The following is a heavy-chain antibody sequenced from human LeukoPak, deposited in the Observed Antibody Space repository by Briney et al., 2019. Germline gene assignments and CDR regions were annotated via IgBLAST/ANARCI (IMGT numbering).Heavy chain of an antibody. CDR2: IYTSGST. CDR1: GGSISSYY. V-gene: IGHV4-4*07. D-gene: IGHD3-22*01. Sequence: KTSETLSLTCTDSGGSISSYYWSWIRQPAGKGLEWIGRIYTSGSTNYNPSLKSRVTMSVDTSKNQFSLKLSSVTAADTAVYYCARDFRYYDSSGYYYFDYWGQGTLVTVSS. CDR3: ARDFRYYDSSGYYYFDY. J-gene: IGHJ4*02.